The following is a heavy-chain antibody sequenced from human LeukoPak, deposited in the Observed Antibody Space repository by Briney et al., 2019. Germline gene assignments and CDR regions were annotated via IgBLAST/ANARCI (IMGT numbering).Heavy chain of an antibody. J-gene: IGHJ4*02. D-gene: IGHD3-10*01. V-gene: IGHV3-23*01. CDR2: ISGSGGNT. Sequence: GGSLRLSCAVSGFTFSSYAMTWVRQAPGKGLEWVSAISGSGGNTYYADSVKGRFTISRDNSKNTLCLQMNSLRAEDTAVYYCARAATVRGVDYFDSWGQGTLVTVSS. CDR3: ARAATVRGVDYFDS. CDR1: GFTFSSYA.